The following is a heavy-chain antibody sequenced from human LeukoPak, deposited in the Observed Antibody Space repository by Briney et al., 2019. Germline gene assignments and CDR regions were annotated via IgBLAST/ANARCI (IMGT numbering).Heavy chain of an antibody. D-gene: IGHD1-26*01. Sequence: PSETLSLTCDVSGGSITQTNYWTWVRQPPGKGLEWIGSIYYSGSTYYNPSLKSRVTISVDTSKNQFSLKLSSVTAADTAVYYCARQLVYSGSSIDYWGQGTLVTVSS. CDR2: IYYSGST. CDR1: GGSITQTNY. CDR3: ARQLVYSGSSIDY. J-gene: IGHJ4*02. V-gene: IGHV4-39*01.